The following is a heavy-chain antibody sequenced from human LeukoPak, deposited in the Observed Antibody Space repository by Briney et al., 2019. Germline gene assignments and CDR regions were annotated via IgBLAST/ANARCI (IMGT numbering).Heavy chain of an antibody. D-gene: IGHD3-22*01. V-gene: IGHV3-30-3*01. CDR1: GFTFSSYA. CDR2: IAYDRSNK. Sequence: GGSLRLSCAASGFTFSSYAMHWVRQAPGKGLEWVAVIAYDRSNKYYSDSVKGRFTISRDNSKNTLYLQMNSLRAEDTAVYYCARDSRYYFDSSGYLAPTYHDFWGQGTLVTVSS. J-gene: IGHJ4*02. CDR3: ARDSRYYFDSSGYLAPTYHDF.